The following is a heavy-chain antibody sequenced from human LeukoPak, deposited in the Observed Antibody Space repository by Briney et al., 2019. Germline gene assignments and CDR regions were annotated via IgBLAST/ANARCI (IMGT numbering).Heavy chain of an antibody. V-gene: IGHV4-59*12. Sequence: SETLSLTCTVSGGSISPYYWSWIRQPPGKGLEWIGYIYHSGSTYYNPSLKSRVTISVDRSKNQFSLKLSSVTAADTAVYYCARVWVVGATEDGAFDIWGQGTMVTVSS. CDR2: IYHSGST. J-gene: IGHJ3*02. CDR3: ARVWVVGATEDGAFDI. CDR1: GGSISPYY. D-gene: IGHD1-26*01.